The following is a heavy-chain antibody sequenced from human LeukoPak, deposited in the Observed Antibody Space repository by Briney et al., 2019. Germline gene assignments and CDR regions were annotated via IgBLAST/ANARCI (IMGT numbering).Heavy chain of an antibody. Sequence: PSETLSLTCTVSSGSINTYDWAWIRQSPGKGLEWIGYIDDSGTTYYNPSLKSGVTISVDTAKEEISLKVNAVTAADTAVYYCASGPWELDFWGQGTLVTVSS. CDR3: ASGPWELDF. CDR2: IDDSGTT. D-gene: IGHD1-26*01. V-gene: IGHV4-4*09. J-gene: IGHJ4*02. CDR1: SGSINTYD.